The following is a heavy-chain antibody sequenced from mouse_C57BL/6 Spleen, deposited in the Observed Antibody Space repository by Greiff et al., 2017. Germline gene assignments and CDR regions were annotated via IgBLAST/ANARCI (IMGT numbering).Heavy chain of an antibody. Sequence: QVQLQQSGAELARPGASVKLSCKASGYTFTSYGISWVKQRTGQGLEWIGEIYPRSGNTYYNEKFKGKATLTADKSSSTAYMELRSLTSEDSAVYFCARSHYYGSSYWYVDVWGTGTTVTVSS. V-gene: IGHV1-81*01. CDR2: IYPRSGNT. CDR1: GYTFTSYG. CDR3: ARSHYYGSSYWYVDV. D-gene: IGHD1-1*01. J-gene: IGHJ1*03.